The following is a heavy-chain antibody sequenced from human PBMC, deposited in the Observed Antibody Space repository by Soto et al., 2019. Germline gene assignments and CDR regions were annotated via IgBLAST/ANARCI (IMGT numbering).Heavy chain of an antibody. CDR2: MNPNSGNT. J-gene: IGHJ4*02. CDR3: ARVSPAATAFDY. V-gene: IGHV1-8*01. D-gene: IGHD2-2*01. CDR1: GYTFTSYD. Sequence: QVQLVQSGAEVKKPGASVKVSCKASGYTFTSYDINWVRQATGQGLEWMGWMNPNSGNTGYAQKFQGRVTMTRNTSISTADMELSSLRSEDTAVYYCARVSPAATAFDYLGQGTLVTASS.